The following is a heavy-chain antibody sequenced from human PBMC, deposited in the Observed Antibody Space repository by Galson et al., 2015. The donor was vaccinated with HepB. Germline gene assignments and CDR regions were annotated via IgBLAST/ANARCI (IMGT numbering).Heavy chain of an antibody. CDR2: IIPIFGTA. CDR3: ARGRGGYSSGWRPTQYYYYGMDV. Sequence: SVKVSCKASGGTFSSYAISWVRQAPGQGLEWMGGIIPIFGTANYAQKFQGRVTITADEPTSTAYMELSSLRSEDTAVYYCARGRGGYSSGWRPTQYYYYGMDVWGQGTTVTVSS. CDR1: GGTFSSYA. J-gene: IGHJ6*02. D-gene: IGHD6-19*01. V-gene: IGHV1-69*13.